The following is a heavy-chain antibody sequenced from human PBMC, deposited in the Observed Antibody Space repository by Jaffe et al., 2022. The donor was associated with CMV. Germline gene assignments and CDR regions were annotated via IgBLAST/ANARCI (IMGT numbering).Heavy chain of an antibody. V-gene: IGHV4-4*07. J-gene: IGHJ6*02. Sequence: QVQLQESGPGLVKPSETLSLTCTVSGGSISSYYWSWIRQPAGKGLEWIGRIYTSGSTNYNPSLKSRVTMSVDTSKNQFSLKLSSVTAADTAVYYCARDFDYDFWSGYYTPYYYYYGMDVWGQGTTVTVSS. CDR1: GGSISSYY. CDR2: IYTSGST. D-gene: IGHD3-3*01. CDR3: ARDFDYDFWSGYYTPYYYYYGMDV.